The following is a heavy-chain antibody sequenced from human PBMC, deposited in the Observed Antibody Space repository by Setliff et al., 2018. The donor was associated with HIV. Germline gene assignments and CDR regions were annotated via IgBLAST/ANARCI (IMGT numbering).Heavy chain of an antibody. V-gene: IGHV1-18*01. D-gene: IGHD1-1*01. CDR3: AKGYTWGVVGALDV. CDR2: ISPHNGNT. J-gene: IGHJ3*01. Sequence: VASVKVSCKASGYIFTNQYITWVRQAPGQGLEWMGWISPHNGNTKYGEKFQARVTMTADTSTTAAYMELRSLTSDDTAMYYCAKGYTWGVVGALDVWGQGTKVTVSS. CDR1: GYIFTNQY.